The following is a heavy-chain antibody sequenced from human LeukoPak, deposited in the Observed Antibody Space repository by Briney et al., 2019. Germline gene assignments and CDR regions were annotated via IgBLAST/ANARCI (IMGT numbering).Heavy chain of an antibody. V-gene: IGHV4-34*01. CDR2: INHSGST. CDR3: ARGGTNIVVVPAARYNWFDP. J-gene: IGHJ5*02. D-gene: IGHD2-2*01. Sequence: PSETLSVTCAVYGGSFSGYYWSWIRQPPGKGLEWIGEINHSGSTNYNPSLKSRVTISVDTSKNQFSLKLSSVTAADTAVYYCARGGTNIVVVPAARYNWFDPWGQGTLVTVSS. CDR1: GGSFSGYY.